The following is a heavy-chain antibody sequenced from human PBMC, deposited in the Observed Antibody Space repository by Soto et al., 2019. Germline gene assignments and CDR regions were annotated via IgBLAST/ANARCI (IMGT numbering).Heavy chain of an antibody. J-gene: IGHJ4*02. CDR3: SKHALYYYPDY. D-gene: IGHD3-10*01. CDR1: GGSVSSGSYY. CDR2: IYYSGST. Sequence: PSETLSLTCTVSGGSVSSGSYYWSWIRQPPGKGLEWIGYIYYSGSTNYNPSLKSRVTISVDTSKNQFSLKLSSVTAADTAVYYCSKHALYYYPDYWGQGTLDTVSS. V-gene: IGHV4-61*01.